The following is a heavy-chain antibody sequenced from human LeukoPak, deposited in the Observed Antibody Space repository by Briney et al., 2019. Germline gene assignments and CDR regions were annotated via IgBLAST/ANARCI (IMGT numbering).Heavy chain of an antibody. D-gene: IGHD1-26*01. V-gene: IGHV3-48*01. CDR3: AKGYSGSYFDY. CDR1: GFTVSSDS. Sequence: PGGSLRLSCAASGFTVSSDSMNWVRQAPGKGLEWVSYISSSSSTIYYADSVKGRFTISRDNAKNSLYLQMNSLRAEDTAVYYCAKGYSGSYFDYWGQGTLVTVSS. J-gene: IGHJ4*02. CDR2: ISSSSSTI.